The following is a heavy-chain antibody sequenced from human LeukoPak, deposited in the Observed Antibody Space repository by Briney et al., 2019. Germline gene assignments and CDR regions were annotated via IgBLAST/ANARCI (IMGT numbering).Heavy chain of an antibody. Sequence: GGSLRLSCVDSGFTFTNAWMSWVRQAPGKGLEWIGRIKSKTDGETINYAEPVRGRFTISRDDSKSAVYLQMNSLKIEDTAVYYCTTDLGTYYHGSQRLIPIDYWGQGTLVTVSS. V-gene: IGHV3-15*01. CDR3: TTDLGTYYHGSQRLIPIDY. J-gene: IGHJ4*02. CDR1: GFTFTNAW. CDR2: IKSKTDGETI. D-gene: IGHD3-10*01.